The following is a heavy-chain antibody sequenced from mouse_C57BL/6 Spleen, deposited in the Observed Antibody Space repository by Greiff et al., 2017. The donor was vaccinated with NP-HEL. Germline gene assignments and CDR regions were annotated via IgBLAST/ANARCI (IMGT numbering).Heavy chain of an antibody. J-gene: IGHJ2*01. CDR2: IYPGDGDT. CDR3: ARSDPAHYFDY. V-gene: IGHV1-80*01. CDR1: GYAFSSYW. Sequence: LVESGAELVKPGASVKISCKASGYAFSSYWMNWVKQRPGKGLEWIGQIYPGDGDTNYNGKFKGKATLTADKSSSTAYMQLSSLTSEDSAVYFCARSDPAHYFDYWGQGTTLTVSS.